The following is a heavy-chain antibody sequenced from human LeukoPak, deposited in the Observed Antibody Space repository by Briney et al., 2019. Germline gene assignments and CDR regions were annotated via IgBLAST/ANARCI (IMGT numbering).Heavy chain of an antibody. CDR3: ARGNYYDSSGYYYDHFDY. Sequence: QTLSLTCAISGDSVSSNSAARNWIRQSPSRGLEWLGRTYYRSKWYNDYAVSVKSRITINPDTSKNQFSLQLNSVTPEDTAVYYCARGNYYDSSGYYYDHFDYWGQGTLVTVSS. CDR1: GDSVSSNSAA. J-gene: IGHJ4*02. D-gene: IGHD3-22*01. CDR2: TYYRSKWYN. V-gene: IGHV6-1*01.